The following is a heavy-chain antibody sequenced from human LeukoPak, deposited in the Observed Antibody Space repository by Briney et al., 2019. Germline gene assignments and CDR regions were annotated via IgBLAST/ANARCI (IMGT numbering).Heavy chain of an antibody. CDR1: GGTFSSYA. J-gene: IGHJ4*02. CDR2: IIPILGIA. CDR3: ARASDGSGIPADGY. D-gene: IGHD3-10*01. V-gene: IGHV1-69*04. Sequence: GASVKVSCKASGGTFSSYAISWVRQAPGQGLEWMGRIIPILGIANYAQKFQGRVTITADKSTSTAYMELSSLRSEDTAVYYCARASDGSGIPADGYWGQGTLVTVSS.